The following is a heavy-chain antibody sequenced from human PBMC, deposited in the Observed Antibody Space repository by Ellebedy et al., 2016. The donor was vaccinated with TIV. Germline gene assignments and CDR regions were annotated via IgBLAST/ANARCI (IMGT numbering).Heavy chain of an antibody. CDR3: ARKIGESWFDP. Sequence: MPSETLSLTCTVSGGSIRNGDHYWSWIRQPPGKGLEWIGYIYYSGSTYYNPSLKSRVTISVDTPKKQFSLQLSSVTAADTAVYFCARKIGESWFDPWGQGTLVTVSS. CDR2: IYYSGST. CDR1: GGSIRNGDHY. D-gene: IGHD3-16*01. V-gene: IGHV4-30-4*01. J-gene: IGHJ5*02.